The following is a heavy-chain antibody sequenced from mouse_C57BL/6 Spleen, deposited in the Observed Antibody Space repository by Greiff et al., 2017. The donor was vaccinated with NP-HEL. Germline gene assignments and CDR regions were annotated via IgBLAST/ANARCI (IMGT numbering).Heavy chain of an antibody. CDR2: ISNLAYSI. D-gene: IGHD4-1*01. J-gene: IGHJ4*01. Sequence: EVQVVESGGGLVQPGGSLKLSCAASGFTFSDYGMAWVRQAPKKGPEWVAFISNLAYSIYYADTVTGRFTISRENAKNTLYLEMSSLRSEDAAMYYCARHAGTDAMDYWGQGTSVTVSS. V-gene: IGHV5-15*01. CDR1: GFTFSDYG. CDR3: ARHAGTDAMDY.